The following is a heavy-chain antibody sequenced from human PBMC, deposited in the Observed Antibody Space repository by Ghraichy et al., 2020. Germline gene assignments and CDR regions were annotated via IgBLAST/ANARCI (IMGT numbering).Heavy chain of an antibody. CDR2: IDTNTGNP. CDR3: ARAVQLERSDVLD. V-gene: IGHV7-4-1*02. J-gene: IGHJ3*01. D-gene: IGHD1-1*01. Sequence: ASVKVSCKASGYTFTHHSINWVRQAPGHGLEWMGWIDTNTGNPTYAQGFTGRFVFSLDTSVSTAYLQISSPEAEDTAVYYCARAVQLERSDVLDWGQGTMVTVSS. CDR1: GYTFTHHS.